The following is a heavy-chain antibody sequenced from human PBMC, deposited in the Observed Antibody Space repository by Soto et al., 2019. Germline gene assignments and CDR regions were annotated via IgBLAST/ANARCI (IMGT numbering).Heavy chain of an antibody. D-gene: IGHD3-22*01. CDR1: GGTFSSYA. CDR3: ARDLLADYDSSGYYYNYFDY. Sequence: SVKVSCKASGGTFSSYAISWVRQAPGQGLEWMGGIIPTFGTANYAQKFQGRVTITADESTSTAYMELSSLRSEDTAVYYCARDLLADYDSSGYYYNYFDYWGQGTLVTVSS. CDR2: IIPTFGTA. J-gene: IGHJ4*02. V-gene: IGHV1-69*13.